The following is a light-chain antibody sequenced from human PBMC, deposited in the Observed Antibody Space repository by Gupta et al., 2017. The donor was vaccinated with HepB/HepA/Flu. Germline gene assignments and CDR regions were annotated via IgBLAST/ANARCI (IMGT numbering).Light chain of an antibody. CDR2: QDN. CDR1: KVGKKY. J-gene: IGLJ2*01. V-gene: IGLV3-1*01. Sequence: SSELTQPPSVSAPSGQTASITCSGDKVGKKYSSRYQQTPGKSLMVVSYQDNKRPSGIPERFYGSNSATTATTIIRATQVMDEAYYSCQAWESNTGIFGGGTKLAVL. CDR3: QAWESNTGI.